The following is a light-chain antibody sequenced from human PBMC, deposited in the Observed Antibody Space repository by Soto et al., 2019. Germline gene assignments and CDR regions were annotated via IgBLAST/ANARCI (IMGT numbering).Light chain of an antibody. J-gene: IGKJ1*01. Sequence: DIQMTQSPSSLSASVGDRVAITCRASQSIVAYLNWYQQKPGKAPNLLIYDTSKLHSEVPSRFSGSGSGTDFTLTISSLQPEDFATYYCQQSYNTPWTFGQGTKVEIK. CDR3: QQSYNTPWT. CDR2: DTS. CDR1: QSIVAY. V-gene: IGKV1-39*01.